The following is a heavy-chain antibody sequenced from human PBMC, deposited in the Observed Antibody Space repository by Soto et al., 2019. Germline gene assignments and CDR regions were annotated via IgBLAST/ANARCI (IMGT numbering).Heavy chain of an antibody. CDR1: GDRFSTYA. CDR2: IITFFGAA. Sequence: QVPLVQSGAEVRKPGSSVRVSCKASGDRFSTYAINWVRQAPGQGLEWLGGIITFFGAAMYAQKFQGRVTITADELTTTAYMELSSLRSEDTAVYFCARGGKERFRGPGMNVWGQGTTVTVSS. V-gene: IGHV1-69*01. J-gene: IGHJ6*02. CDR3: ARGGKERFRGPGMNV. D-gene: IGHD1-1*01.